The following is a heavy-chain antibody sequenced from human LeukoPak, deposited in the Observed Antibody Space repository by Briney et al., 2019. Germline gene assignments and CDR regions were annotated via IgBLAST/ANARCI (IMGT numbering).Heavy chain of an antibody. CDR1: GYTLTSYG. CDR3: ARRSGNWYYFDY. V-gene: IGHV1-18*01. Sequence: ASVKVSCKASGYTLTSYGISWVRQAPGQGLEWMGGITTYNGDSNYAQNLQGRVTMTTDTSTTTAYMELRSLRSDDTAVYYCARRSGNWYYFDYWGQGTLVTVSS. D-gene: IGHD6-13*01. J-gene: IGHJ4*02. CDR2: ITTYNGDS.